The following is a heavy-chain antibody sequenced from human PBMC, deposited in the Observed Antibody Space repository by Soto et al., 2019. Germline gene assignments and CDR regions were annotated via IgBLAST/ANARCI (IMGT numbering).Heavy chain of an antibody. J-gene: IGHJ4*02. V-gene: IGHV3-30-3*01. CDR2: ISYDGSNK. CDR1: GFTFSSYA. D-gene: IGHD6-13*01. Sequence: GGSLRLSCAASGFTFSSYAMHWVRQAPGKGLEWVAVISYDGSNKYYADSVKGRFTISRDNSKNTLYLQMNSLRAEDTAVYYCARDPASGAGIAAAGTSPLDYWGQGTLVTVSS. CDR3: ARDPASGAGIAAAGTSPLDY.